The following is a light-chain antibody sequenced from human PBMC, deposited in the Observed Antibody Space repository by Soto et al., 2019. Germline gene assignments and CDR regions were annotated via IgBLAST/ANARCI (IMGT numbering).Light chain of an antibody. CDR3: QHLSNWPIT. CDR1: QSLSSTY. J-gene: IGKJ5*01. V-gene: IGKV3-11*01. Sequence: EIVLTQSPGTLSLSPGERATLSFRARQSLSSTYLAGYHQTPGHAPRLLIYVASNRATGIPARFRGSGSGTDFTLTISSLEPEDFAVYYCQHLSNWPITFGQGTRLEIK. CDR2: VAS.